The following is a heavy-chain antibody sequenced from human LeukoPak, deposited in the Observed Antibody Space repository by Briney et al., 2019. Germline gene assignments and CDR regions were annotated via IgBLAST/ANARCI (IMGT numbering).Heavy chain of an antibody. Sequence: GALVKVSCKASGYTFTSYDINWVRQATGQGLEWMGWMNPNSGNTSYAQKFQGRVTMTRDTSTSTVYMDLSSLRSEDTAVYYCAKSGVVQSKNWFDPWGQGTLVTVSS. J-gene: IGHJ5*02. CDR1: GYTFTSYD. V-gene: IGHV1-8*01. CDR3: AKSGVVQSKNWFDP. D-gene: IGHD2-2*01. CDR2: MNPNSGNT.